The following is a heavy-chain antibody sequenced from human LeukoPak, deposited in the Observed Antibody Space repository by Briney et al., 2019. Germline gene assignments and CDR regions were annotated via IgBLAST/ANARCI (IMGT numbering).Heavy chain of an antibody. V-gene: IGHV3-21*01. Sequence: GGSLRLSCAASGFTFSSYSMNWVRQAPGKGLEWVSSISSSSSYKYYADSVKGRFTISRDNAKNSLYLQMNSLRAEDTAVYYCARDRRGYSYGPYYYYYGMDVWGQGTTVTVSS. CDR1: GFTFSSYS. CDR3: ARDRRGYSYGPYYYYYGMDV. CDR2: ISSSSSYK. J-gene: IGHJ6*02. D-gene: IGHD5-18*01.